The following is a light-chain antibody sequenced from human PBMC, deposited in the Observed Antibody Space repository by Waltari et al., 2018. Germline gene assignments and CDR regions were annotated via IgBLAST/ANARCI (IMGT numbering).Light chain of an antibody. Sequence: DIQMTQFPSSLSAAVGARVIISCQASQDIRNHLNWYQQQPGKAPKLLIYDASNLETGVPSRFSGSGFGTDFTFIINSLQPEDIATYYCQLYDHDRPGLTFGGGTQV. CDR2: DAS. CDR3: QLYDHDRPGLT. J-gene: IGKJ4*01. CDR1: QDIRNH. V-gene: IGKV1-33*01.